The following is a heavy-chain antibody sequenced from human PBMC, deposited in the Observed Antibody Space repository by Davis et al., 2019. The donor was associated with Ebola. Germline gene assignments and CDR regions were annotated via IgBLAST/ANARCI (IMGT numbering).Heavy chain of an antibody. V-gene: IGHV1-3*01. J-gene: IGHJ4*02. CDR3: ARGGAHY. CDR1: GYTFTSYA. Sequence: ASVKVSCKASGYTFTSYAMHWVRQAPGQRLEWMGWINAGNGNTKYSQKFQGRVTMTRDTSTSTVYMELSSLRSEDTAVYYCARGGAHYWGQGTLVTVSS. D-gene: IGHD3-16*01. CDR2: INAGNGNT.